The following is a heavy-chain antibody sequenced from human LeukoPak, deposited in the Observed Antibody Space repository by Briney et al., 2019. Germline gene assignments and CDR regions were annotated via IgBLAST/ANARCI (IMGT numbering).Heavy chain of an antibody. Sequence: GGSLRLSCAASGFTFSSYSMNWVRQAPGKGLEWVSYISSSSSTIYYADSVKGRFTISRDNAKNSLYLQMNSLRDEDTAVYYCARGIKGYCSSTSCYTLYYYYGMDVWGQGTTVTVSS. J-gene: IGHJ6*02. CDR2: ISSSSSTI. V-gene: IGHV3-48*02. CDR3: ARGIKGYCSSTSCYTLYYYYGMDV. CDR1: GFTFSSYS. D-gene: IGHD2-2*02.